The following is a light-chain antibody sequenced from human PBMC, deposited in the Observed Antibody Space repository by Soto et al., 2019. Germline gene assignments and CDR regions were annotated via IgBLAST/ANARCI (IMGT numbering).Light chain of an antibody. CDR2: EVN. V-gene: IGLV2-14*01. CDR3: SSYTGSTSTWV. J-gene: IGLJ3*02. Sequence: QSVLTQPASVSGSPGQSITISCTGTSSDVGAYKNVSWYQQHPGKAPKLMIFEVNSRPSGVSHRFSGSKSGNAASLTISGLQAEDEGDYYCSSYTGSTSTWVFGGGTKVTVL. CDR1: SSDVGAYKN.